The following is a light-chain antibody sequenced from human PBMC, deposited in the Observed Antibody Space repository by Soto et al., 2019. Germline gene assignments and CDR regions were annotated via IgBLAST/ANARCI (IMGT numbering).Light chain of an antibody. J-gene: IGKJ2*01. CDR1: QNIDNY. CDR2: AAS. V-gene: IGKV1-39*01. CDR3: QQTFSVPPA. Sequence: GDRVPITCRAGQNIDNYVNWYQQRPGDAPKLLIYAASTLQTGVPSRFTGSGYGTDFTLTISSLQPEDYATYYCQQTFSVPPAFGQGTTLEIK.